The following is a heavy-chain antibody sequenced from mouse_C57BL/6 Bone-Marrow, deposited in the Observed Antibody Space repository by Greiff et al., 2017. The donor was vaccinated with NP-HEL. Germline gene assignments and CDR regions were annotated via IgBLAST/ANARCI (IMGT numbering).Heavy chain of an antibody. V-gene: IGHV1-26*01. D-gene: IGHD2-4*01. CDR2: INPNNGGN. CDR3: ARATYYDYDGDMDF. J-gene: IGHJ4*01. CDR1: GYTFTDYY. Sequence: EVQLQQSGPELVKPGASVKISCKASGYTFTDYYMNWVKQSHGKSLEWIGDINPNNGGNSYNQKFKGKATLTVYESSITAYRELRILTSEDSAVYYCARATYYDYDGDMDFWGQGTSVTVSS.